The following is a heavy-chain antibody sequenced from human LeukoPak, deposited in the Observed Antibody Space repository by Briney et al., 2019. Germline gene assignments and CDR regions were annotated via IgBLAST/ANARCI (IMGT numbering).Heavy chain of an antibody. CDR1: GGSISSYY. CDR3: ARESQLWDAFDI. D-gene: IGHD5-18*01. CDR2: IYTSGST. J-gene: IGHJ3*02. V-gene: IGHV4-4*07. Sequence: SETLSLTCTVSGGSISSYYWSWIRQPPGKGLEWIGRIYTSGSTNYNPSLKSRVTMSVDTSKNQFSLKLSSVTAADTAVYYCARESQLWDAFDIWGQGTMVTVSS.